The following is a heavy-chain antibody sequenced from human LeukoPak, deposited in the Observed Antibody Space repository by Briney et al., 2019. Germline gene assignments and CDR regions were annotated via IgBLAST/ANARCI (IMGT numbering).Heavy chain of an antibody. Sequence: SETLSLTCTASGVSISSYYWSWIRQPAGKGLEWIGRIYTSGSTNYNPSLKSRVTMSIDTSKNQFSLKLSSVSAADTAVYYSASNYYDSSGYYHFDYWGQGTLVTVSS. CDR1: GVSISSYY. CDR2: IYTSGST. V-gene: IGHV4-4*07. D-gene: IGHD3-22*01. CDR3: ASNYYDSSGYYHFDY. J-gene: IGHJ4*02.